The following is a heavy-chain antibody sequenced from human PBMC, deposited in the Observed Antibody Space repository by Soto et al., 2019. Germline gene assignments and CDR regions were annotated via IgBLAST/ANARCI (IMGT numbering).Heavy chain of an antibody. V-gene: IGHV1-69*01. CDR3: ASTLPSDYYDSRGYHYYYYGMDV. D-gene: IGHD3-22*01. CDR1: GGTFSSYA. CDR2: IIPIFGTA. Sequence: QVQLVQSGAEVKKPGSSVEVSCKASGGTFSSYAISWVRQAPGQGLEWMGGIIPIFGTANYAQKFQGRVTITADESTSTAYMELSSLRSEDTAVYYCASTLPSDYYDSRGYHYYYYGMDVWGQGTTVTVSS. J-gene: IGHJ6*02.